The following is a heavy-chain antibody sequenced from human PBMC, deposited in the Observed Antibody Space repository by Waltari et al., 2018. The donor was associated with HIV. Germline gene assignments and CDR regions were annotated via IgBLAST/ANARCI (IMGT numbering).Heavy chain of an antibody. CDR1: GFTFTNYV. V-gene: IGHV1-8*01. CDR3: ARGRSGNYRGNSVVDY. D-gene: IGHD1-26*01. CDR2: KNPDSGNT. Sequence: VQLVQSGPEMRKPGASVKISCRASGFTFTNYVFFWGRPATGQGLEWMGRKNPDSGNTGDAQTLQGTVTMTRNTSITTAHMELSSLRSDDTAVYYCARGRSGNYRGNSVVDYWGQGTLVTVSS. J-gene: IGHJ4*02.